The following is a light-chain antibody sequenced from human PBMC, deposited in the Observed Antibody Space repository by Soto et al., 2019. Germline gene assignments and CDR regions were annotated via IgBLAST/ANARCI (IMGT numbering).Light chain of an antibody. J-gene: IGKJ1*01. Sequence: IVLTQSPGTLSLSPGERATLSCRASQSVTTQLAWYQQKPGQAPRLIIHGASSRATGVPDRITGSGSGTDFTLTISRLEPEDFAVYYCQHYVTSLTTFGQGTKVDI. CDR3: QHYVTSLTT. CDR1: QSVTTQ. V-gene: IGKV3-20*01. CDR2: GAS.